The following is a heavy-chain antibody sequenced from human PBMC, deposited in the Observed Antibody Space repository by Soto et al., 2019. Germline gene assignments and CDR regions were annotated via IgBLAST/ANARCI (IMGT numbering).Heavy chain of an antibody. CDR1: GFTFSNFG. CDR3: AKRSQYSSGWGDVFDI. Sequence: PGGSLRPSCAASGFTFSNFGMHWVRQAPGKGLEWVAVISYDGRNKYYADSVKGRFTISRDNSKNTVYLQMNSLRPEDTAVYYCAKRSQYSSGWGDVFDIWGQGTMVTVSS. D-gene: IGHD6-19*01. V-gene: IGHV3-30*18. J-gene: IGHJ3*02. CDR2: ISYDGRNK.